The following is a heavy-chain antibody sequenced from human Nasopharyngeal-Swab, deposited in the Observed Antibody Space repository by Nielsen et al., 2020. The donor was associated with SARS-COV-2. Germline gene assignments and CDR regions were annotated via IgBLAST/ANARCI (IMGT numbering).Heavy chain of an antibody. CDR3: ARGLTTVTTYYYYGMDV. CDR2: IIPIFGTA. J-gene: IGHJ6*02. D-gene: IGHD4-11*01. Sequence: WVRQAAGQGVGWMGGIIPIFGTANYAQKFQGRVTITADESTSTAYMELSSLRSEDTAVYYCARGLTTVTTYYYYGMDVWGQGTTVTVSS. V-gene: IGHV1-69*01.